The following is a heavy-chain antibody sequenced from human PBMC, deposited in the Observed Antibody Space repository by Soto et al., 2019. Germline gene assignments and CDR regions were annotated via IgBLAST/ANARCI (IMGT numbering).Heavy chain of an antibody. CDR3: AHRPAYDISTGYYPFDY. Sequence: SGPTLVNPTETLTLTCTVSGFSLTTGKMGVSWIRQPPGKALEWLAHIFSDNERSYSTSLQGRLTISKDTSKNQVVLTLTNVDPVDTATYYCAHRPAYDISTGYYPFDYWGQGSLVTVSS. CDR1: GFSLTTGKMG. D-gene: IGHD3-9*01. J-gene: IGHJ4*02. CDR2: IFSDNER. V-gene: IGHV2-26*01.